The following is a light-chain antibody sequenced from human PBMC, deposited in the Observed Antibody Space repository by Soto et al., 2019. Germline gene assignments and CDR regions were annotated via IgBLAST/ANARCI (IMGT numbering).Light chain of an antibody. CDR1: QVISSW. V-gene: IGKV1-12*01. J-gene: IGKJ4*01. CDR2: KAS. CDR3: HQASSFPLS. Sequence: DIQMTQSPSSVSASVGDTVTVSCRASQVISSWLAWYQQKPGIAPNLLIYKASTLQTGVPSRFSGSGSGTDCTLTITNLQPEDCATYYCHQASSFPLSFGGGTKVEIK.